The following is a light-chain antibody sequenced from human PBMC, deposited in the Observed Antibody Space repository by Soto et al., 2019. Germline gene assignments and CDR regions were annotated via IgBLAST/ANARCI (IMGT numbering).Light chain of an antibody. V-gene: IGKV3-20*01. CDR2: DAS. CDR3: QQYGSSSYT. Sequence: EIVLTQSPGTLSLSPGERATLSCRASQSVSSSYLGWYQQKPGQAPRRLIYDASSRATGIPDRFSGSGSGTDFTLTIRRLEPEDFAVYYCQQYGSSSYTFGQGTKVEIK. CDR1: QSVSSSY. J-gene: IGKJ2*01.